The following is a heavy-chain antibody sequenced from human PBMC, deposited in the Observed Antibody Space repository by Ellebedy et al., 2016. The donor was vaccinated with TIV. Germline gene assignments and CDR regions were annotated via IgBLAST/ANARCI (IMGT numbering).Heavy chain of an antibody. CDR3: ARAISRLYGMDV. J-gene: IGHJ6*02. Sequence: ASVKVSCKASGGTFSSYGISWVRXXXGQGLEWMVWISAYNGNTNYAQRLQGRVTMTTDTSTSTAYMELSSLRSEDTAVYYCARAISRLYGMDVWGQGTTVTVSS. CDR2: ISAYNGNT. D-gene: IGHD3-22*01. CDR1: GGTFSSYG. V-gene: IGHV1-18*01.